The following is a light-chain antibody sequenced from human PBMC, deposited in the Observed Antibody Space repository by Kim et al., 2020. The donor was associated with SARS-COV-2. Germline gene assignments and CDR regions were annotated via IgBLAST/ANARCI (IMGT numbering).Light chain of an antibody. CDR2: GAS. CDR3: QQYGTSPLT. CDR1: QTLSSNY. J-gene: IGKJ4*01. V-gene: IGKV3-20*01. Sequence: SPGETATLSCRTRQTLSSNYLAWYQQKPGQAPRLLIYGASSRATGIPDRFSGSGSETDFTLTISRLDPEDFAMYYCQQYGTSPLTFGGGTKVDIK.